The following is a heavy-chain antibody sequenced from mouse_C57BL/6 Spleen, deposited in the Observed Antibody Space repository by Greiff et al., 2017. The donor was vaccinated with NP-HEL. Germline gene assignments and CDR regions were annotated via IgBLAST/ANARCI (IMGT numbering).Heavy chain of an antibody. Sequence: VQLQQSGPGLVKPSQSLSLTCSVTGYSITSGYYWNWIRQFPGNKLEWMGYISYDGSNNYNPSLKNRISITRDTSKNQFFLKLNSVTTEDTAAYYCARGSTMVTTRYYFDYWGQGTTLTVSS. CDR3: ARGSTMVTTRYYFDY. J-gene: IGHJ2*01. CDR2: ISYDGSN. CDR1: GYSITSGYY. V-gene: IGHV3-6*01. D-gene: IGHD2-2*01.